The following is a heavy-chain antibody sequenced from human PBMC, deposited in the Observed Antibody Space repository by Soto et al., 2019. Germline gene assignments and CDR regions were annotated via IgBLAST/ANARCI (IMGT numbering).Heavy chain of an antibody. D-gene: IGHD2-15*01. CDR1: GFTFSNCG. V-gene: IGHV3-48*02. Sequence: GGSLRLSCAASGFTFSNCGMNWVRQTPGKGLEWVSYISDSGATKHYADSVKGRFTISRDNGKDSLYLQMNSLRDEDTAVYFCARCSRNSCYSYGVDVWGQGATVTVSS. CDR3: ARCSRNSCYSYGVDV. J-gene: IGHJ6*02. CDR2: ISDSGATK.